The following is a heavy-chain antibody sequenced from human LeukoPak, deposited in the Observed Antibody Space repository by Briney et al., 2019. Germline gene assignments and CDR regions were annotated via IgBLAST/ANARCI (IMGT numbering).Heavy chain of an antibody. CDR1: GXXXXSYX. Sequence: PGGSLRLSCAASGXXXXSYXXSWVRXAXXXXXXXXXXIXGSGGSTYYADSVKGRFTISRDNSKNTLYLQMNSLRAEDTAVYYCAKENGYYYDSSVLLGYWGQGTLVTVSS. CDR3: AKENGYYYDSSVLLGY. CDR2: IXGSGGST. V-gene: IGHV3-23*01. J-gene: IGHJ4*02. D-gene: IGHD3-22*01.